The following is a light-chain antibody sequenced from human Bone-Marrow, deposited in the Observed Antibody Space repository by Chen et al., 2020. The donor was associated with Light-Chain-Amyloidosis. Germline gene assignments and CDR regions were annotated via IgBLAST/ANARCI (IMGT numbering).Light chain of an antibody. J-gene: IGLJ2*01. V-gene: IGLV3-25*03. Sequence: SYELTQPPSVSVSPGQTARITCSGDDLPTKYAYWYKQKPGQAPVLVIHRDTERPSGISERFSGSSSGTTATLTIIGGQAEDEADYHCQSADSSGTYEVIFGGGTKLTVL. CDR2: RDT. CDR1: DLPTKY. CDR3: QSADSSGTYEVI.